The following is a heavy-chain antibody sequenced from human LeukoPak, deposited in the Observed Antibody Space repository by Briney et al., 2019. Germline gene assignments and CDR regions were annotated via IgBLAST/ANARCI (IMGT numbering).Heavy chain of an antibody. Sequence: PSETLSLTCTVSGGSISSYYWSWIRQPPGKGLEWIGYIYYSGSTNYNPSLKSRVTISVDTSKNQFSLKLSSVTAADTAVYYCARAYYYYDSSGYSFSDAFDIWGQGTMVTVSS. D-gene: IGHD3-22*01. J-gene: IGHJ3*02. CDR1: GGSISSYY. CDR3: ARAYYYYDSSGYSFSDAFDI. V-gene: IGHV4-59*01. CDR2: IYYSGST.